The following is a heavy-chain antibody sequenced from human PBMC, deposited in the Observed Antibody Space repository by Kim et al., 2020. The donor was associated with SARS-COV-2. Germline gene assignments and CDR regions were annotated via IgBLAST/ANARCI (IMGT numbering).Heavy chain of an antibody. D-gene: IGHD3-10*01. CDR1: GFTFSDYY. V-gene: IGHV3-11*01. CDR2: ISSSGSTI. CDR3: ARVLLWFGESTYYFDY. J-gene: IGHJ4*02. Sequence: GGSLRLSCAASGFTFSDYYMSWIRQAPGKGLEWVSYISSSGSTIYYADSVKGRFTISSDNAKNSLYLQMNSLRAEDTAVYYCARVLLWFGESTYYFDYWGQGTLVTVSS.